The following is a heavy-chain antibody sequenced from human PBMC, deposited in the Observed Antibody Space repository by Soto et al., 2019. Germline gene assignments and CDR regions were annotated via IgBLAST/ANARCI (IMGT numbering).Heavy chain of an antibody. V-gene: IGHV4-61*01. J-gene: IGHJ4*02. CDR2: IYYSGST. Sequence: PSETLSLTCTVSGGSVSSGSYYWSWIRQPPGKGLEWIGYIYYSGSTNYNPSLKSRVTISVDTSKNQFSLKLSSVTAADTAVYYCARGCYDSSGPPQPLDYWGQGTLVTVSS. D-gene: IGHD3-22*01. CDR1: GGSVSSGSYY. CDR3: ARGCYDSSGPPQPLDY.